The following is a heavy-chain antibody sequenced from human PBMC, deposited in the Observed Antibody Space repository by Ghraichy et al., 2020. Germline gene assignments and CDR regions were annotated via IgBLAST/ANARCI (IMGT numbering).Heavy chain of an antibody. J-gene: IGHJ5*02. V-gene: IGHV1-8*01. CDR2: MNPNSGNT. CDR3: ARGARVTSDWFDP. D-gene: IGHD2-21*02. Sequence: ASVKVSCKASGYTFTSYDINWVRQATGQGPEWMGWMNPNSGNTGYAQKFQDRVTMTRNTSISPAYMELSSLRSDDTAVYYFARGARVTSDWFDPWGQGTLVTVSA. CDR1: GYTFTSYD.